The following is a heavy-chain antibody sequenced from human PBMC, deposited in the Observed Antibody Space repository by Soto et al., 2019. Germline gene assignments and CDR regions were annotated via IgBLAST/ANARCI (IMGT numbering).Heavy chain of an antibody. Sequence: PGGSLRLSCAASGFTFSSYAMNWVRQAPGKGLEWVSAISGSGGSTYYADSVKGRFTISRDNSKNTLYLQMNSLRAEDTAVYYCAKDYCSGGSCYLDYWGQGTLVTVSS. CDR2: ISGSGGST. V-gene: IGHV3-23*01. D-gene: IGHD2-15*01. CDR3: AKDYCSGGSCYLDY. CDR1: GFTFSSYA. J-gene: IGHJ4*02.